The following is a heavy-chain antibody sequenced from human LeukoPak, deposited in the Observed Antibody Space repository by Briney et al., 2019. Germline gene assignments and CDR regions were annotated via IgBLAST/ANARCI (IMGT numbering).Heavy chain of an antibody. CDR3: AKARYSGYAFDAFDM. D-gene: IGHD5-12*01. V-gene: IGHV3-23*01. Sequence: GGSLTLPCTASGFTYSNSAMNGLRHAPGKAPEWVSFNSGGGGSTFYADSVKGRFTISRDNSKNTLYLQMNSLSAEDTAVYYCAKARYSGYAFDAFDMWGQGTMVSVSS. CDR1: GFTYSNSA. CDR2: NSGGGGST. J-gene: IGHJ3*02.